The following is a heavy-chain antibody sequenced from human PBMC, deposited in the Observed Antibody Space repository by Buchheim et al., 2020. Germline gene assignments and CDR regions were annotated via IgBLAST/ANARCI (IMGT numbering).Heavy chain of an antibody. J-gene: IGHJ4*02. CDR3: ARDECSGGSCYLSFDY. CDR1: GYTFTSYA. Sequence: QVQLVQSGAEVKKPGASVKVSCKASGYTFTSYAMHWVRQAPGQRLEWMGWINAGNGNTKYSQKFQGRVTITRDSSASTAYMELSSLRSEDTAVYYCARDECSGGSCYLSFDYWGQGTL. CDR2: INAGNGNT. D-gene: IGHD2-15*01. V-gene: IGHV1-3*01.